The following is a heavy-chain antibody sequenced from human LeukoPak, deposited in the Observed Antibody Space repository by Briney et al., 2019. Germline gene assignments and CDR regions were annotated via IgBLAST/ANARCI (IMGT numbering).Heavy chain of an antibody. D-gene: IGHD3-10*01. CDR2: ISSSSSYI. CDR3: ASWDYGSGSYYNGDNQPIDY. Sequence: GXSLRLSCAASGFTFSSYSMNWVRQAPGKGLEWVSSISSSSSYIYYADSVKGRFTISRDNAKNSLYLQMNSLRAEDTAVYYCASWDYGSGSYYNGDNQPIDYWGQGTLVTVSS. V-gene: IGHV3-21*01. J-gene: IGHJ4*02. CDR1: GFTFSSYS.